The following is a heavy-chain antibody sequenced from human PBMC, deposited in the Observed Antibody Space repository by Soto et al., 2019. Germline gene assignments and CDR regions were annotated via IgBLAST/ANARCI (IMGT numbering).Heavy chain of an antibody. CDR2: ISSSGTTM. J-gene: IGHJ6*03. CDR1: GFIVSNYN. CDR3: ARSPNYMDV. Sequence: GGSLRLSCTASGFIVSNYNINWVRQAPGKGLEWVSYISSSGTTMFYADSVRGRFTISRDSAKNAVYLQMNSLRAEDTAVYYCARSPNYMDVWGRGTTVTVSS. V-gene: IGHV3-48*01.